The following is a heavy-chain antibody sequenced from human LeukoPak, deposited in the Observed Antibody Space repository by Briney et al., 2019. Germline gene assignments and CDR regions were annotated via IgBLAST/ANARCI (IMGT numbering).Heavy chain of an antibody. D-gene: IGHD1-1*01. V-gene: IGHV3-7*05. CDR2: IKPDGNEK. Sequence: GGSLRLSCAASGFTFSGYWMSWVRQAPGKGLEWVANIKPDGNEKYYVDSVKGRLTISRDNAKNSLFLQMSSLRAEDTAVYYCARTRMSANTWNYFDYWGQGTLVTVSS. J-gene: IGHJ4*02. CDR1: GFTFSGYW. CDR3: ARTRMSANTWNYFDY.